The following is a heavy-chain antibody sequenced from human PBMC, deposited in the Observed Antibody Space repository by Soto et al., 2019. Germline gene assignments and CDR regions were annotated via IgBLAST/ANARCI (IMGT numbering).Heavy chain of an antibody. J-gene: IGHJ4*02. Sequence: ESGGGLVQPGGSLRLSCAASGFTFSWYGMNWVRQAPGKGLAWVSYISSTGATIQYADSVKGRFTISRDNAKNSLYLQMTSLRDEDTAVYYCARGGAARPDYWGQGTLVTVSS. CDR2: ISSTGATI. CDR1: GFTFSWYG. CDR3: ARGGAARPDY. V-gene: IGHV3-48*02. D-gene: IGHD6-6*01.